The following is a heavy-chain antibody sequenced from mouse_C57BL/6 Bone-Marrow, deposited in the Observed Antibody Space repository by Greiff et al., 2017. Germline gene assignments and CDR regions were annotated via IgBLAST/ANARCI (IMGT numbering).Heavy chain of an antibody. CDR1: GFTFSSYT. D-gene: IGHD1-1*01. V-gene: IGHV5-9*01. CDR3: SRQVTTVLATKYFDV. J-gene: IGHJ1*03. Sequence: EVKLVESGGGLVKPARSLKLSCAASGFTFSSYTMSWVRQTPEKRLQWVAAISGGGGNTYYPDRVLGRFTSSRDNDKNILYLQKSSMRAEDTALYYCSRQVTTVLATKYFDVWGTGTTVTVSS. CDR2: ISGGGGNT.